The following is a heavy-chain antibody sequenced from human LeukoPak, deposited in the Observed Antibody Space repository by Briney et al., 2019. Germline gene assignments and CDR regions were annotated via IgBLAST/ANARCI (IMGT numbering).Heavy chain of an antibody. CDR1: GGSISSGGYY. V-gene: IGHV4-31*03. D-gene: IGHD1-26*01. Sequence: SETLSLTCTVSGGSISSGGYYWSWIRQHPGKGLEWIGHIYYSGSTYYNPSLKSRVTISVDTSKNQFSLKLSSVTAADTAVYYCARAPIVGATVFDYWGQGTLVTVSS. CDR3: ARAPIVGATVFDY. CDR2: IYYSGST. J-gene: IGHJ4*02.